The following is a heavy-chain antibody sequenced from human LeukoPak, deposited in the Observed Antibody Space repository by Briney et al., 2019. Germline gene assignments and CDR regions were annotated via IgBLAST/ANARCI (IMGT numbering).Heavy chain of an antibody. J-gene: IGHJ4*02. D-gene: IGHD3-22*01. CDR3: ARDPRLYYYDSSGYQGDYFDY. CDR2: INPSGGST. V-gene: IGHV1-46*01. CDR1: GYTFTSYY. Sequence: ASVKVSCKASGYTFTSYYMHWVRQAPGQGLEWMGIINPSGGSTSYAQKFQGRVTMTRDMSTSTVYMELSSLRSEDTAVYYCARDPRLYYYDSSGYQGDYFDYWGQGTLVTVSS.